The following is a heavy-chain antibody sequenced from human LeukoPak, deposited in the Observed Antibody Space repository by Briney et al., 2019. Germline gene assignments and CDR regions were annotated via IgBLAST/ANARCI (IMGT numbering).Heavy chain of an antibody. CDR2: ISSSSSL. D-gene: IGHD6-19*01. CDR1: GFSFSTYS. J-gene: IGHJ4*02. Sequence: PGGSLRLSCAASGFSFSTYSMSWVRQAPGKGLEWVSSISSSSSLYYADSVKGRLIISRDNAKNSLFLQMNSLRAEDTAVYYCARDRSGCCRDYWGQGTLVTVSS. V-gene: IGHV3-21*01. CDR3: ARDRSGCCRDY.